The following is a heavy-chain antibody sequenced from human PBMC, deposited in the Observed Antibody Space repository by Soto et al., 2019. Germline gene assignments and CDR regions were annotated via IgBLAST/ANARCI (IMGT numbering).Heavy chain of an antibody. D-gene: IGHD7-27*01. Sequence: GGSLRLSCVVSGFNFSSYGMHWVRQAPGKGLEWVTVISFDGREKEYADSVKGRTTVSRDNSKNTLYLQMNSLTTDDTAVYFCARSTGVEYYYYYGMDVWGQGTAVTVSS. CDR3: ARSTGVEYYYYYGMDV. CDR1: GFNFSSYG. J-gene: IGHJ6*02. CDR2: ISFDGREK. V-gene: IGHV3-30*03.